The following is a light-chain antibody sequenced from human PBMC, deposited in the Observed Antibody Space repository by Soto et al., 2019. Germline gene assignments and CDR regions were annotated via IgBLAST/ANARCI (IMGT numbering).Light chain of an antibody. CDR2: DAP. V-gene: IGKV3-15*01. CDR1: QYIGSD. CDR3: QQYGDRPRT. J-gene: IGKJ1*01. Sequence: EVVLTQSPTTLSVSPGDRATLSCRASQYIGSDVAWYHQRSGQAPRLLIFDAPIRVTTTPARFSGSVSGTEFTLTISSLESEDFAVYFCQQYGDRPRTFGQWTKVDIK.